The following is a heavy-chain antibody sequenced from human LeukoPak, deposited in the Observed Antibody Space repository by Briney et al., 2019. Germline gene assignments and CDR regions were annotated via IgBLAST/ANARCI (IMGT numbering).Heavy chain of an antibody. V-gene: IGHV4-39*07. D-gene: IGHD6-19*01. CDR1: GGSIDSGGFY. J-gene: IGHJ4*02. CDR3: ATSSGWYRYDS. Sequence: SETLSLTCIVSGGSIDSGGFYWGWIRQPPGKGPEWIGTVYYTGTAYYNPSLQSRVTISVDMSKGQFSLRLTSVTAADTAVYYCATSSGWYRYDSWGQGTLVTVSS. CDR2: VYYTGTA.